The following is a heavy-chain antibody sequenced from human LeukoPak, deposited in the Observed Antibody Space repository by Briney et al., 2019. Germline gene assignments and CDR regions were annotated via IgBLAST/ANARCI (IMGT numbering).Heavy chain of an antibody. CDR2: MNPNSGNT. J-gene: IGHJ6*03. CDR1: GYTFTSYD. D-gene: IGHD6-6*01. Sequence: ASVKVSCKASGYTFTSYDINWVRQATGQGLEWVGWMNPNSGNTGYAQKFQGRVTMTRNTSISTAYMELSSLSSEDTAVYYCARGPRIAARPRYYYYMDVWGKGTTVTVSS. CDR3: ARGPRIAARPRYYYYMDV. V-gene: IGHV1-8*01.